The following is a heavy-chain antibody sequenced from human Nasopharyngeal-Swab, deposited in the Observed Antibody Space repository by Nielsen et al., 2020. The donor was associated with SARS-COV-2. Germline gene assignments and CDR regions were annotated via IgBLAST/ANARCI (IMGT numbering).Heavy chain of an antibody. CDR3: ARGGREGEGGRPPLGYYGMDV. CDR2: INHSGST. Sequence: SETLSLTCAVYGGSFSGYYWSWIRQPPGKGLEWIGEINHSGSTNYNPSLKSRVTISVDTSKNQFSLKLSSVTAADTVLYYGARGGREGEGGRPPLGYYGMDVWGQGTTVTVSS. D-gene: IGHD3-16*01. J-gene: IGHJ6*02. V-gene: IGHV4-34*01. CDR1: GGSFSGYY.